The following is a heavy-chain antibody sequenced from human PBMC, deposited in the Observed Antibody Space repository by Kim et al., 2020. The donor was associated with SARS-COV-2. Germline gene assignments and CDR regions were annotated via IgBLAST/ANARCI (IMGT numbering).Heavy chain of an antibody. V-gene: IGHV3-30*04. D-gene: IGHD3-22*01. J-gene: IGHJ4*02. CDR3: GRASDDTREDYFDY. CDR2: TSYDEINK. Sequence: GGSLRLSCAASGFTFSRYAMHWVRQPPGKGLEWVAVTSYDEINKYYADSVKGRFTISRDNSRSTLYLQMNSLRAEDTAVYYCGRASDDTREDYFDYWGQGTLVTVSS. CDR1: GFTFSRYA.